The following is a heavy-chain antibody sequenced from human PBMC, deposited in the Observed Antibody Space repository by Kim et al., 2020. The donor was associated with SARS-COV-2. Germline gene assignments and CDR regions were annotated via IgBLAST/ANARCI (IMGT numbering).Heavy chain of an antibody. CDR2: VKQDGSEK. V-gene: IGHV3-7*01. D-gene: IGHD6-19*01. CDR3: ARDLLGAVAGTSDY. CDR1: GFTVSSYW. Sequence: GGSLRLSCAASGFTVSSYWMSWVRQAPGKGLEWVANVKQDGSEKYYVDSVKGRFTISRDNAKNSLYLQMSSLRAEDTAVYYCARDLLGAVAGTSDYWGQGTLVTVSS. J-gene: IGHJ4*02.